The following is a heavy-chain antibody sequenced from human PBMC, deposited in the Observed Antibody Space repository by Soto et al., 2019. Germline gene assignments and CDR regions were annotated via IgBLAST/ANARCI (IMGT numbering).Heavy chain of an antibody. CDR1: GGSFSGYY. Sequence: PSETLSLTCAVYGGSFSGYYWSWIRQPPGKGLEWIGETNHSGSTNYNPSLKSRVTISVDTSKNQFSLKLSSVTAADTAVYYCARVSSSSSESWFDPWGQGTLVTVSS. CDR2: TNHSGST. J-gene: IGHJ5*02. V-gene: IGHV4-34*01. CDR3: ARVSSSSSESWFDP. D-gene: IGHD6-6*01.